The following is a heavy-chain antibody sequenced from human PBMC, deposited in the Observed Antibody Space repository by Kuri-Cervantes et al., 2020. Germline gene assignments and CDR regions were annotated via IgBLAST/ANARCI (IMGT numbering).Heavy chain of an antibody. D-gene: IGHD3-9*01. J-gene: IGHJ4*02. CDR1: GYTFSSYD. CDR2: MNPNSGNT. V-gene: IGHV1-8*01. Sequence: ASVKVSCKASGYTFSSYDINWVRQATGQGLEWMGWMNPNSGNTGYAQKFQGRVTMTRNTSISTAYMELNSLRAEDTAVYYCARDRGPRRYFDLWGQGTLVTVSS. CDR3: ARDRGPRRYFDL.